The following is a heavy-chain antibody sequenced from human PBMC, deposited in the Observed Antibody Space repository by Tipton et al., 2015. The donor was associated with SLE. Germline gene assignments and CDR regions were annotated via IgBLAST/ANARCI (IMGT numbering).Heavy chain of an antibody. CDR2: TYHSGST. Sequence: TLSLTCAVSGYSITSGYYWGWVRQPPGKGLEWIGSTYHSGSTYYNPSLKSRVTISLDTSKNQLSLNLRSVTAAETAVYYCARDHGDYEAFDIWGQGTMVTVSS. CDR3: ARDHGDYEAFDI. CDR1: GYSITSGYY. V-gene: IGHV4-38-2*02. J-gene: IGHJ3*02. D-gene: IGHD4-17*01.